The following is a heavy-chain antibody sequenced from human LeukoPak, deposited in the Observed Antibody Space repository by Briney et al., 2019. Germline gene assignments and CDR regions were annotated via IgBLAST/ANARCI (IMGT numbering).Heavy chain of an antibody. CDR1: GFTFSSYA. Sequence: TGGSLRLSCAASGFTFSSYAMSWVRQAPGEGLEWVSDISGSGGSTYYADSVKGRFTISRDNSKNTLYLQMNRLRAEDTAVYYCAIRRPSPYFDYWGQGTLVTVSS. CDR2: ISGSGGST. J-gene: IGHJ4*02. CDR3: AIRRPSPYFDY. V-gene: IGHV3-23*01.